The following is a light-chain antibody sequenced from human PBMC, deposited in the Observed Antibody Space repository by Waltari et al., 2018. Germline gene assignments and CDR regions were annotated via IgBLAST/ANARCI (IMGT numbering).Light chain of an antibody. V-gene: IGLV3-1*01. CDR2: QDT. Sequence: WYQQKPGQSPLLVIYQDTKRPSEIPERFSGARSANAATLTITGTQAVDEADYYCQALGTGAWVFGGGTKLTVL. CDR3: QALGTGAWV. J-gene: IGLJ3*02.